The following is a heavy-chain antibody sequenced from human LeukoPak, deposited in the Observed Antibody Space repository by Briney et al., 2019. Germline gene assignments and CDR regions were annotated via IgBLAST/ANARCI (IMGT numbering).Heavy chain of an antibody. D-gene: IGHD2-8*01. CDR3: AKDVCTSPRCLLYFDS. CDR1: GFAFSNYA. Sequence: PGGSLRLSCTTSGFAFSNYAMSWVRQAPGKGPEWVSGISGFNTYYADSVKGRFTIFRGNSKNVLYLQMDRLRAEDTAVYSCAKDVCTSPRCLLYFDSWGQGTLVTVSS. J-gene: IGHJ4*02. CDR2: ISGFNT. V-gene: IGHV3-23*01.